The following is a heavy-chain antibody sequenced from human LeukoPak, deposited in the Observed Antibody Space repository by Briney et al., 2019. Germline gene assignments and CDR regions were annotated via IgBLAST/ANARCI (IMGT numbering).Heavy chain of an antibody. Sequence: SETLSLTCTVSGGSISSGDYYWSWIRQPPGKGLEWIGYSYYSGSTYYNPSLKSRVTISVDTSKNQFSLKLSSVTAADTAVYYCARSTVTTFEEGYYYGMDVWGQGTTVTVSS. CDR3: ARSTVTTFEEGYYYGMDV. CDR1: GGSISSGDYY. J-gene: IGHJ6*02. V-gene: IGHV4-30-4*01. D-gene: IGHD4-17*01. CDR2: SYYSGST.